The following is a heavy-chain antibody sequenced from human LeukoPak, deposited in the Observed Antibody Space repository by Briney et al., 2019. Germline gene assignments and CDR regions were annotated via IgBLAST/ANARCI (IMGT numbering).Heavy chain of an antibody. Sequence: GASAKVSCKASGYTFTGYYMHWVRQAPGQGLEWMGWINPNSGGTNYAQKFQGRVTMTRDTSISTAYMELSRLRSDDTAVYYCARFDSSSWYPPFDYWGQGTLVTVSS. CDR1: GYTFTGYY. D-gene: IGHD6-13*01. V-gene: IGHV1-2*02. CDR3: ARFDSSSWYPPFDY. CDR2: INPNSGGT. J-gene: IGHJ4*02.